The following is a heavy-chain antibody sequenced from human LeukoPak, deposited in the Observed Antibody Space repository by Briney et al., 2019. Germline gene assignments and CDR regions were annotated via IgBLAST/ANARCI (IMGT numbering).Heavy chain of an antibody. CDR1: GGSISSTNDY. CDR2: IFYYGTT. D-gene: IGHD2-21*02. CDR3: AREVVTASTPDY. Sequence: SETLSLTCTVSGGSISSTNDYWGWIRQAPGKGLEWIASIFYYGTTNHNPSLKSRVTISVDTSKNQFSLKLRSVTAADTAVYYCAREVVTASTPDYWGQGTLVTVSS. V-gene: IGHV4-39*07. J-gene: IGHJ4*02.